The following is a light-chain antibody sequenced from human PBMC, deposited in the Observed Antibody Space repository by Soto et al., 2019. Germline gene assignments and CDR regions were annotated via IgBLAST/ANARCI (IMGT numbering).Light chain of an antibody. J-gene: IGKJ3*01. Sequence: DIQMTQSPSTLSASVGDRVSITCRASQSISGLLAWYQQKPGKAPKLLIYKTSTLESGVPSRFSGSGSGTEFTLTISSLQPDDFATYYCQQYDSYPFTFGPGTKVDIK. CDR2: KTS. V-gene: IGKV1-5*03. CDR3: QQYDSYPFT. CDR1: QSISGL.